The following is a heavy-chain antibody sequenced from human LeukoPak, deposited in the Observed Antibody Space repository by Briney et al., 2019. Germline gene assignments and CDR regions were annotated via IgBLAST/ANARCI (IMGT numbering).Heavy chain of an antibody. V-gene: IGHV3-9*01. CDR1: GFTFDDYA. CDR2: ISWNSGSI. D-gene: IGHD1-26*01. J-gene: IGHJ4*02. Sequence: GGSLRLSCAASGFTFDDYAMHWVRHAPGKGLEWVSGISWNSGSIGYADSVKGRFTISRDNAKNSLYLQMNSLRAEDTALYYCARRGSYREVDYWGQGTLVTVSS. CDR3: ARRGSYREVDY.